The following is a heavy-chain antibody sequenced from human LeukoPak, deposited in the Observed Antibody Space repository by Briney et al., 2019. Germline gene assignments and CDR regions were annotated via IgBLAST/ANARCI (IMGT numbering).Heavy chain of an antibody. D-gene: IGHD2-21*01. J-gene: IGHJ4*02. CDR3: ARLPGGVVIDAGLY. CDR2: ISSSGSTI. V-gene: IGHV3-48*01. Sequence: PSETLSLTCAVSGGSISSSNWWSWVRQPPGKGLEWVSYISSSGSTIYYADSVKGRVTISRDNAKNSLYLQMNSLRAEDTAMYYCARLPGGVVIDAGLYWGQGTLVTVSS. CDR1: GGSISSSN.